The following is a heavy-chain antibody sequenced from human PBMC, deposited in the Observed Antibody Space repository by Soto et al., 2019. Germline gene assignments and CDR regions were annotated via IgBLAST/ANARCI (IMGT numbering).Heavy chain of an antibody. J-gene: IGHJ4*02. D-gene: IGHD5-12*01. CDR1: GFIVSDNY. V-gene: IGHV3-53*02. CDR2: VYSGSAT. CDR3: XXXXXGYLTFDY. Sequence: EVQLVETGGGLVQPGGSLRLSCAASGFIVSDNYMNWVRQAPGKGLEWLSVVYSGSATYYADSVKGRFTISRDNSKNTXXXXXXXXXXXXXXXXXXXXXXXGYLTFDYWGQGTLVTVSS.